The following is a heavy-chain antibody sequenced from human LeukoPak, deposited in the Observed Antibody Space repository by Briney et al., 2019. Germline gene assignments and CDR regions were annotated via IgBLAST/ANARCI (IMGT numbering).Heavy chain of an antibody. CDR2: IHYSGST. J-gene: IGHJ4*02. Sequence: SESLSLTCIVSGGSISSYYWSWIRQPPGKGLEWIPYIHYSGSTNYNPSLKSRVTISVDTSKNQFSLKLSSVTAADTAVYYCARGLMMAVAGRGEFHYWGQGTLVTVSS. CDR3: ARGLMMAVAGRGEFHY. D-gene: IGHD6-13*01. V-gene: IGHV4-59*01. CDR1: GGSISSYY.